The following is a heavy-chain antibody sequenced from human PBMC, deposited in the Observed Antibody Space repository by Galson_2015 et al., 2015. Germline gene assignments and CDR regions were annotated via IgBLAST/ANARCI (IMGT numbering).Heavy chain of an antibody. CDR2: ISSSGSTI. CDR3: ARDGAHNIAARLVNYYYGMDV. V-gene: IGHV3-11*01. J-gene: IGHJ6*02. Sequence: SLRLSCAASGFTFSDYYMSWIRQAPGKGLEWVSYISSSGSTIYYADSVKGRFTISRDNAKNSLYLQMNSLRAEDTAVYYCARDGAHNIAARLVNYYYGMDVWGQGTTVTVSS. D-gene: IGHD6-6*01. CDR1: GFTFSDYY.